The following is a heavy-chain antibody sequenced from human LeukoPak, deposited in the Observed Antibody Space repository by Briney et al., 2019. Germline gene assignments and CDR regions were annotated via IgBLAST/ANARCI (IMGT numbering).Heavy chain of an antibody. V-gene: IGHV4-31*03. Sequence: SETLSLTCTVSGGSISSGGYYWSWIRQHPGKGLEWIGYIYYSGSSYYNPSLRSRVTISVDTSKNHFSLKLSSVTAADTAVYYCARRDGYNSFDYWGQGTLVTVSS. CDR1: GGSISSGGYY. CDR2: IYYSGSS. J-gene: IGHJ4*02. CDR3: ARRDGYNSFDY. D-gene: IGHD5-24*01.